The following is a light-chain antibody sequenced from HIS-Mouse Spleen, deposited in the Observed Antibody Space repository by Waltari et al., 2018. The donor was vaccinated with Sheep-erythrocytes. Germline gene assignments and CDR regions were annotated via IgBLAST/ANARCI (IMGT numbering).Light chain of an antibody. CDR2: SNN. CDR3: AAWDDSLNGPV. J-gene: IGLJ3*02. CDR1: SSNIGRNP. V-gene: IGLV1-44*01. Sequence: QSVLTQPPSASGTPGQWVTIPCPGSSSNIGRNPVTWYQQLPGTAPKLLIYSNNQRPSGVPDRFSGSKSGTSASLAISGLQSEDEADYYCAAWDDSLNGPVFGGGTKLTVL.